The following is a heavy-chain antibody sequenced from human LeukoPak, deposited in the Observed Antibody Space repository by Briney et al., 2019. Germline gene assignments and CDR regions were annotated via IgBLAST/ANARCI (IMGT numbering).Heavy chain of an antibody. Sequence: GGSLRLSCAASGFTFSSYSMNWVRQAPGKGLEWVSYINIISSEIYYGDSVKGRFTISTDNAKDSVYLQMNSLRDEDTAVYYCARDRAYAFDNWGQGTMVTVSS. D-gene: IGHD3-10*01. CDR1: GFTFSSYS. CDR2: INIISSEI. CDR3: ARDRAYAFDN. V-gene: IGHV3-48*02. J-gene: IGHJ3*02.